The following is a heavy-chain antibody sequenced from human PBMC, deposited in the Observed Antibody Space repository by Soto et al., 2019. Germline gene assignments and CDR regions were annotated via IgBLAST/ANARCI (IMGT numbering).Heavy chain of an antibody. J-gene: IGHJ6*03. D-gene: IGHD3-10*01. Sequence: ASVKGSCKASGYTFTSYGISWVRKATGQGLEWMGWISAYNGNTNYAQKLQGRVTMTTDTSTSTAYMELRSLRSDDTAVYYCARSFITMVRGVIPHYYYYMDVWGKGTTVTVSS. CDR2: ISAYNGNT. CDR1: GYTFTSYG. V-gene: IGHV1-18*01. CDR3: ARSFITMVRGVIPHYYYYMDV.